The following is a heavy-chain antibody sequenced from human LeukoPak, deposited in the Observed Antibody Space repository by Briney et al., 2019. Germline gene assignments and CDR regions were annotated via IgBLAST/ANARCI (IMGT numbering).Heavy chain of an antibody. Sequence: SETLSLTCAVSGGSMSRYYWSWIRQPPGKGLEWIGYIFYSGSTNYNPSLKSRVSISVDTSKNQFSLKLTSVTAADTAVYYCVRTLDCSTTSCSYGTDVWGQGTTVTVPS. J-gene: IGHJ6*02. V-gene: IGHV4-59*08. D-gene: IGHD2-2*01. CDR1: GGSMSRYY. CDR3: VRTLDCSTTSCSYGTDV. CDR2: IFYSGST.